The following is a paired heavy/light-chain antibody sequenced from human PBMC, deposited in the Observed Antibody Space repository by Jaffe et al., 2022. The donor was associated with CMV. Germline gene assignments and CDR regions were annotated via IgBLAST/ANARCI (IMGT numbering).Light chain of an antibody. Sequence: DVVMTQFPLSLSVTLGQPASISCTSSQSLVHPDGNTYLNWFHQRPGQSPRRLIYRISTREFGVPDRFSGSGSGTDFTLRISRVEADDAGVYYCMQGTHWTYTFGQGTKLEIK. J-gene: IGKJ2*01. V-gene: IGKV2-30*02. CDR1: QSLVHPDGNTY. CDR3: MQGTHWTYT. CDR2: RIS.
Heavy chain of an antibody. CDR2: IYESGNT. V-gene: IGHV3-53*02. Sequence: EVQLVETGGGLIQPGGSLRLSCAASEFVDSTKSMSWVRQAPGKGLEWVSAIYESGNTYYADSVKGRFTIFRDRSKRTLFLQMDTLRPEDTAVYYCATWSVSGTNWGHGTLVTVSS. D-gene: IGHD3-10*01. J-gene: IGHJ4*01. CDR3: ATWSVSGTN. CDR1: EFVDSTKS.